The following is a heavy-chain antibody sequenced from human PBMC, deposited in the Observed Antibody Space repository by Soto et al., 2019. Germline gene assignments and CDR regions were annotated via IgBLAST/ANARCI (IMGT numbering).Heavy chain of an antibody. D-gene: IGHD1-20*01. Sequence: LRLSCEASGCTRSNCARTWVRQAPGKGLEWVSLISANDVGTYYAESVKTRFTISTDQSRNTVYLQMDSLRADDTAIYYCAKAKNDYNWDNRPPFDYWGQGTLVTVSS. V-gene: IGHV3-23*01. CDR2: ISANDVGT. J-gene: IGHJ4*02. CDR1: GCTRSNCA. CDR3: AKAKNDYNWDNRPPFDY.